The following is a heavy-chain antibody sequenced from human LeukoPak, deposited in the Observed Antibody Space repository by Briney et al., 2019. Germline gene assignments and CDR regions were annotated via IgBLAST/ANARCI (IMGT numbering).Heavy chain of an antibody. V-gene: IGHV1-69*04. CDR1: GGTFSSYA. D-gene: IGHD3-22*01. J-gene: IGHJ4*02. CDR3: ARDFDYDSSGYNY. Sequence: GASVKVSCKASGGTFSSYAISWVRQAPGRGLEWMGRIIPILGIANYAQKFQGRVTITADKSTSTAYMELSSLRSEDTAVYYCARDFDYDSSGYNYWGQGTLVTVSS. CDR2: IIPILGIA.